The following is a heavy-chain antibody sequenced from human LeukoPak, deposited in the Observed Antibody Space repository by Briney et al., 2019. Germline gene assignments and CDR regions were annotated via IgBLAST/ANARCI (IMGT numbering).Heavy chain of an antibody. CDR3: ARGLRYFDWSTRVDY. Sequence: ASVKASCKASVSTFTGYYVNSVRQAPGQGLEWMGWINPNSGGTNYAQKFQGRVTMTRDTSISTAYMELSRLRYDDTAVYYCARGLRYFDWSTRVDYWGQGTLVTVSS. J-gene: IGHJ4*02. D-gene: IGHD3-9*01. CDR1: VSTFTGYY. V-gene: IGHV1-2*02. CDR2: INPNSGGT.